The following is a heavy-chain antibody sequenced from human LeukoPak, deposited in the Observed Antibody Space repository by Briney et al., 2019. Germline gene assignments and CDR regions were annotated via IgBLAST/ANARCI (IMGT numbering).Heavy chain of an antibody. CDR3: AKYGPQDSGSSHFDY. Sequence: GGSLRLSCAASGFTFSSYAMSWVRQAPGKGLEWVSAIRDSGSSTHYADSVKGRFTTSRDNSKNTLFLQMNSLRAEDTAIYYCAKYGPQDSGSSHFDYWGQGALVTASS. CDR1: GFTFSSYA. D-gene: IGHD1-26*01. J-gene: IGHJ4*02. CDR2: IRDSGSST. V-gene: IGHV3-23*01.